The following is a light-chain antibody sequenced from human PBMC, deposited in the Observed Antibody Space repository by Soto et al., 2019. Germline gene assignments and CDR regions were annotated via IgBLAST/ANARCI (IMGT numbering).Light chain of an antibody. CDR3: QQYNNWPSAT. Sequence: EIVMTQSPATRSVSPGERATLSCRASQSVSSNLAWYAQKPGQAPRLLLFRTSSRANGLPARFSGSGSGTELNLTISSLQSEDFGVYSCQQYNNWPSATFGGGTKVDIK. CDR2: RTS. J-gene: IGKJ4*01. CDR1: QSVSSN. V-gene: IGKV3-15*01.